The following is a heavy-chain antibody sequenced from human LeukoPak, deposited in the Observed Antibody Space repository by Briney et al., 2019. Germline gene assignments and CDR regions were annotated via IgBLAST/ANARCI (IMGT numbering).Heavy chain of an antibody. J-gene: IGHJ4*02. CDR3: TRMEYSSSDGFDY. V-gene: IGHV3-73*01. CDR1: GFTFSGSA. D-gene: IGHD6-6*01. CDR2: IRSKANSYAT. Sequence: PGGSLRLSCAASGFTFSGSAMHWVRQASGKGLEWVGRIRSKANSYATAYAASVKGRFTISRDDSKNTAYLQMNSLKTEDTAVYYCTRMEYSSSDGFDYWGQGTLVTVSS.